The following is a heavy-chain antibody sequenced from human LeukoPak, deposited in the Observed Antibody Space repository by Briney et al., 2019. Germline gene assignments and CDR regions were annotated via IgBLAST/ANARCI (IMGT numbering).Heavy chain of an antibody. J-gene: IGHJ6*02. CDR1: GYTFTSYG. V-gene: IGHV1-8*02. CDR2: MNPNSGNT. CDR3: ARTPGYYYYYGMDV. Sequence: GASVKVSCKASGYTFTSYGISWVRQAPGQGLEWMGWMNPNSGNTGYAQKFQGRVTMTRNTSISTAYMELSSLRSEDTAVYYCARTPGYYYYYGMDVWGQGTTVTVSS.